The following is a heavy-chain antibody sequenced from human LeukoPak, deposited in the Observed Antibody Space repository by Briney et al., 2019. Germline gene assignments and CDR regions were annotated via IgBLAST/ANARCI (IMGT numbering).Heavy chain of an antibody. Sequence: GGSLRLSCAASGFTFSSYAMSWVRQAPGKGLEWVSHISRIGDSTYYADSVKGRFTISRDNSKNTLYLQMNSLRAEDTAVYYCAKGLVMITFGGVMGFDYWGQGTLVTVSS. V-gene: IGHV3-23*01. CDR3: AKGLVMITFGGVMGFDY. CDR1: GFTFSSYA. J-gene: IGHJ4*02. CDR2: ISRIGDST. D-gene: IGHD3-16*01.